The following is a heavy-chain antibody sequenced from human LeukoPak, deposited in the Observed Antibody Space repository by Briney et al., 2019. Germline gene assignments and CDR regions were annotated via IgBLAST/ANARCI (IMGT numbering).Heavy chain of an antibody. CDR2: ISYDGSNK. Sequence: SGGSLRLSCAASGFTFSSYAMHWVRQAPGKGLEWVAVISYDGSNKYYADSVKGRFTISRDNSKNTLYLQMNSLRAEDTAVYYCASSTVTSYIDYWGQGTLVTVSS. CDR3: ASSTVTSYIDY. D-gene: IGHD4-17*01. CDR1: GFTFSSYA. V-gene: IGHV3-30*04. J-gene: IGHJ4*02.